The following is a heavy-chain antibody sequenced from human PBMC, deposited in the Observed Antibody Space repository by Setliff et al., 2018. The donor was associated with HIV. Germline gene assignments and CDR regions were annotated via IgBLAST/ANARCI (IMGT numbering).Heavy chain of an antibody. Sequence: ASVKVSCKASGYIFTGSYIHWVRQAPGQGLEWMGWIDPNSGGANYAEKFQGRVTMTRDTSISTAYMDLRRLRYDDTAVYYCARAPHEGLLWFGGGGFDLWGQGTMVTVSS. J-gene: IGHJ3*01. D-gene: IGHD3-10*01. CDR2: IDPNSGGA. CDR3: ARAPHEGLLWFGGGGFDL. CDR1: GYIFTGSY. V-gene: IGHV1-2*02.